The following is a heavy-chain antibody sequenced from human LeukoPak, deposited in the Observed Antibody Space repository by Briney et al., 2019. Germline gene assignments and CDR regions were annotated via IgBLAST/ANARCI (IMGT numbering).Heavy chain of an antibody. J-gene: IGHJ5*02. CDR2: IYTRGSA. Sequence: SETLSLTCTVSGGSISSYYWSWIRQPAGKGLEWIGRIYTRGSANYNPSLKSRVTISVDTSKNQFSLKLSSVTAADTAVYYCARDQGSLAIAAGNWFDPWGQGTLVTVSS. CDR3: ARDQGSLAIAAGNWFDP. V-gene: IGHV4-4*07. D-gene: IGHD6-13*01. CDR1: GGSISSYY.